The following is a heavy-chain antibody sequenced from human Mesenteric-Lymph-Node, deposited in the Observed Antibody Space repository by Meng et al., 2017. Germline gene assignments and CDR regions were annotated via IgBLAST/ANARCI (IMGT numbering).Heavy chain of an antibody. Sequence: ETLSLTCAASGFTFDDYAMHWVRQAPGKGLEWVSLISWDGGSTYYADSVKGRFTISRDNSKNSLYLQMNSLRAEDTALYYCARADRGDDAFDIWGQGTMVTVSS. J-gene: IGHJ3*02. CDR2: ISWDGGST. V-gene: IGHV3-43D*04. D-gene: IGHD3-16*01. CDR3: ARADRGDDAFDI. CDR1: GFTFDDYA.